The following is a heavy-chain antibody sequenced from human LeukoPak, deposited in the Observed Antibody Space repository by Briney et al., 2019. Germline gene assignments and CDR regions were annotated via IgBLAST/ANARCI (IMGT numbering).Heavy chain of an antibody. CDR2: IIPIFGTA. CDR3: ARGGIAAAGTFFSPFDY. D-gene: IGHD6-13*01. CDR1: GGTFISYA. V-gene: IGHV1-69*05. Sequence: SVKVSCKASGGTFISYAISWVRQAPGQGLEWMGGIIPIFGTANYAQKFQGRVTITTDESTSTAYMELSSLRSEDTAVYYCARGGIAAAGTFFSPFDYWGQGTLVTVSS. J-gene: IGHJ4*02.